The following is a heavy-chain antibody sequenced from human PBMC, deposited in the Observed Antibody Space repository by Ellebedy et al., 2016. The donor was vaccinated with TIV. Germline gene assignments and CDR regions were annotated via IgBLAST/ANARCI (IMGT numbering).Heavy chain of an antibody. CDR2: IRGSGGST. CDR1: GFTFSTYG. D-gene: IGHD3-22*01. CDR3: AKDYFYDSSGGYFDY. J-gene: IGHJ4*02. Sequence: GESLKISCAASGFTFSTYGMHWVRQAPGKGLEWVSGIRGSGGSTYYADSVKGRFTISRDNSKNTLYLQINSLRAEDTAVYYCAKDYFYDSSGGYFDYWGQGTLVTVSS. V-gene: IGHV3-23*01.